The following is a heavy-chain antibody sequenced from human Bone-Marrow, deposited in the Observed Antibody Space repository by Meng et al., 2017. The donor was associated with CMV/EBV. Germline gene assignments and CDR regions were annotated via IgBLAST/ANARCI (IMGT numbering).Heavy chain of an antibody. CDR3: AGDPGVNGENS. J-gene: IGHJ4*02. V-gene: IGHV1-69*10. D-gene: IGHD7-27*01. CDR1: GGAFSNYP. CDR2: IIPIVGVT. Sequence: SVKVSCKASGGAFSNYPISWVRQAPGQGLEWMGGIIPIVGVTSYAQKFQGRVTITADKSTSTAYMELSSLRSEDTAVYYCAGDPGVNGENSWGQGTLVTVSS.